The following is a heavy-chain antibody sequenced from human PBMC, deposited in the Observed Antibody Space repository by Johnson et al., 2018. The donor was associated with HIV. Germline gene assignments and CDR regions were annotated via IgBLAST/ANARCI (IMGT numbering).Heavy chain of an antibody. D-gene: IGHD3-10*01. V-gene: IGHV3-66*04. Sequence: VQLVESGGGLVQPGGSLRLSCTASGFTVSSNYMTWVRQAPGKGLEWVSVLYSGGSTYYADSVKGRFTISRDNSKNTLYLQMNSLRAEDTAVYYCARPPPFMGNYGSGSWWAFDIWGQGTMVTVSS. CDR1: GFTVSSNY. CDR2: LYSGGST. CDR3: ARPPPFMGNYGSGSWWAFDI. J-gene: IGHJ3*02.